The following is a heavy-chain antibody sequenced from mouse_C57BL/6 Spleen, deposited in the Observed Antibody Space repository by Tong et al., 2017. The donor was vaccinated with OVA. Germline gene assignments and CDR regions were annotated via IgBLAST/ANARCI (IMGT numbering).Heavy chain of an antibody. Sequence: EVQLQESGGGLVKPGGSLKLSCAASGFTFSSYAMSWVRQSPEKRLEWVAEISSGGSYTYYPDTVTGRLTISRDNAKNNLYLQMSSLKSEDTAMYYCARDQDRPFAYWGQGTLVTVSA. CDR2: ISSGGSYT. J-gene: IGHJ3*01. CDR1: GFTFSSYA. V-gene: IGHV5-9-4*01. CDR3: ARDQDRPFAY. D-gene: IGHD2-14*01.